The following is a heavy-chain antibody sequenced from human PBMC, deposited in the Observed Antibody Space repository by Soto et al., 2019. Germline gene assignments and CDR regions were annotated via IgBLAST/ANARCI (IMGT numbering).Heavy chain of an antibody. J-gene: IGHJ6*02. Sequence: QVPLVESGGGVVQPGRSLRLSCAASGFTFSSYAMHWVRQAPGKGLEWVAVISYDGSNKYYADSVKGRFTISRDNSKNTLYLQMNSLRAEDTAVYYCARVPPYDYYYGMDVWGQGTTVTVSS. CDR3: ARVPPYDYYYGMDV. CDR2: ISYDGSNK. CDR1: GFTFSSYA. V-gene: IGHV3-30-3*01.